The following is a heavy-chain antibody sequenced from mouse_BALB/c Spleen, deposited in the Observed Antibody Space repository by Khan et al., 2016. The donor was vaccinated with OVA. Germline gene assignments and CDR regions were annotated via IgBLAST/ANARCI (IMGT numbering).Heavy chain of an antibody. CDR3: ARTYYRYDGYYSMDY. CDR1: GFSLSRYN. D-gene: IGHD2-14*01. V-gene: IGHV2-6-4*01. J-gene: IGHJ4*01. CDR2: IWGGGST. Sequence: QVQLKESGPGLVAPSQSLSITCTVSGFSLSRYNLHWVRQPPGKGLEWLGIIWGGGSTDYNSALKSRLSISKDNSKSQVFLKMNSLQTDDIGMYYWARTYYRYDGYYSMDYWGQGTSVTVSS.